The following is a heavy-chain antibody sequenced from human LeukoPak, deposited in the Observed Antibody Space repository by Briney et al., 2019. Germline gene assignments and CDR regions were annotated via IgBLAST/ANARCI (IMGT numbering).Heavy chain of an antibody. CDR3: ARGILFDYYFDS. CDR2: IPYSGAT. Sequence: SETLSLTCGIYGGPLSDHCWSWIRQSPGKGLGWVADIPYSGATNYEPSLKSRVTISGDTSKNQVFLRVTSVTAADTALYYCARGILFDYYFDSWGQGTLVTVSS. J-gene: IGHJ4*02. CDR1: GGPLSDHC. D-gene: IGHD3-9*01. V-gene: IGHV4-34*01.